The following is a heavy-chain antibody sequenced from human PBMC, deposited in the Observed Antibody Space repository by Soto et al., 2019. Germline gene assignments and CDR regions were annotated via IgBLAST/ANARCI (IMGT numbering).Heavy chain of an antibody. CDR3: ARREHTKYYFDY. CDR1: GDSVSSNSVA. D-gene: IGHD2-8*01. Sequence: PSQTFSLTCAISGDSVSSNSVAWKWIRQSPSRGLEWLGRTYYRSKWFNDYAESVKSRITINPDTSKNQFSLQLNSVTPEDTAVYYCARREHTKYYFDYWGQGTLVTVSS. J-gene: IGHJ4*02. CDR2: TYYRSKWFN. V-gene: IGHV6-1*01.